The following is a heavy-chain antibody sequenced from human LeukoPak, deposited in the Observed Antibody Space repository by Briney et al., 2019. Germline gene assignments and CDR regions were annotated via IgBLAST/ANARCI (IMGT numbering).Heavy chain of an antibody. Sequence: GGSLRLSCAASGFTFNTYSMNWVRQAPGKGLEWVSSISSSSSYIYYADSVKGRFTISRDNAKNSLYLQMNSLRAEDTAVYYCAREAGHPIWAGDVWGQGTTVTVSS. CDR2: ISSSSSYI. CDR1: GFTFNTYS. CDR3: AREAGHPIWAGDV. V-gene: IGHV3-21*01. D-gene: IGHD6-13*01. J-gene: IGHJ6*02.